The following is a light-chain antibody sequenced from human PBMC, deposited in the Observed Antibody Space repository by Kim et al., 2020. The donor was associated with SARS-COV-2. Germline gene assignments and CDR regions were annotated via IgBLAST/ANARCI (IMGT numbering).Light chain of an antibody. CDR1: QGISSY. CDR2: AAF. Sequence: IQLTQSPSSLSASVGDRVTITCRASQGISSYLAWYQQKPGKAPKLLIYAAFTLQSGVPSRFSGSGSGTDFTLTISSLQPEDFGTYYCQHLNSYPPLTFGGGTKVDIK. J-gene: IGKJ4*01. CDR3: QHLNSYPPLT. V-gene: IGKV1-9*01.